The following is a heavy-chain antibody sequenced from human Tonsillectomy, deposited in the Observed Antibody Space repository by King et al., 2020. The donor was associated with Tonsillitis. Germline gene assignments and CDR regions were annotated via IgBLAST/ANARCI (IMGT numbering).Heavy chain of an antibody. D-gene: IGHD7-27*01. Sequence: QLVQSGAEVKKPGASVKVSCKASGYTFTAFYLHWVRQAPGQGLEWMGWINPSSGGSNNAQKFQGRLTMTRDTSISTAFMELSRLRSGDTAVYYCARDLAGDPDYWGQGTLVTVSS. CDR3: ARDLAGDPDY. CDR1: GYTFTAFY. J-gene: IGHJ4*02. CDR2: INPSSGGS. V-gene: IGHV1-2*02.